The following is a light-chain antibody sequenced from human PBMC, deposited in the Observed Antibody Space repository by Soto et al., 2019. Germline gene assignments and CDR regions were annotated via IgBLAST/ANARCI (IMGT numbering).Light chain of an antibody. J-gene: IGLJ2*01. CDR1: SGHSNYA. CDR3: QTWGLAFRVV. CDR2: LNSDGSH. V-gene: IGLV4-69*01. Sequence: QLVLTQSPSASASLGASVKLTCTLSSGHSNYAIAWHQQQPEKGPRYLMKLNSDGSHSKGDGIPDRFSGSSSGAERYLTISSLQSEDEADYYCQTWGLAFRVVFGGGTKLTVL.